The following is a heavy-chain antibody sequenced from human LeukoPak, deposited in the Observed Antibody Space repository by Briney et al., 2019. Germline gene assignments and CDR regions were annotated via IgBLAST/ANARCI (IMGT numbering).Heavy chain of an antibody. CDR2: INPNSGDT. V-gene: IGHV1-2*02. CDR1: GYTLTDYY. Sequence: ASVKVSCKASGYTLTDYYMHWVRQAPGQGLEWMGWINPNSGDTNSAQKFQGRVTMTRDTSISTAYMELSRLTSDDTAVYYCARDWRGSYFPDFWGQGPLVSVSS. D-gene: IGHD1-26*01. J-gene: IGHJ4*02. CDR3: ARDWRGSYFPDF.